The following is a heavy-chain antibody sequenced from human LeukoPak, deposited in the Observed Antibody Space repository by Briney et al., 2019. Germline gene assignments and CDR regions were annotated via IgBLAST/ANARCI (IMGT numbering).Heavy chain of an antibody. J-gene: IGHJ6*02. CDR3: ARGDGYYYGMDV. Sequence: GGSLRLSCAASGFTFSSYDMHWVRQATGKGLEWVSAIGTAGDTYYPGSVKGRFTISRENAKNSLYLQMNSLRAGDTAVYYCARGDGYYYGMDVWDQGTTVTVSS. V-gene: IGHV3-13*01. CDR1: GFTFSSYD. CDR2: IGTAGDT. D-gene: IGHD4-17*01.